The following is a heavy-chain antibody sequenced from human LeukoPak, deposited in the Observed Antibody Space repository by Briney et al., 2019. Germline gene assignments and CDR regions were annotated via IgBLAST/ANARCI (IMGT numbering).Heavy chain of an antibody. Sequence: GGSLRLSCVASGFTFRTYGMNWVRQAPGRGLEWVSSITGSAGSTYYADSVRGRFTISRDNSNSTLYLQMNTLRAEDTAVYYCAKDREYSYVYDAFDIWGQGTLVTVSS. V-gene: IGHV3-23*01. J-gene: IGHJ3*02. CDR2: ITGSAGST. CDR1: GFTFRTYG. CDR3: AKDREYSYVYDAFDI. D-gene: IGHD3-16*01.